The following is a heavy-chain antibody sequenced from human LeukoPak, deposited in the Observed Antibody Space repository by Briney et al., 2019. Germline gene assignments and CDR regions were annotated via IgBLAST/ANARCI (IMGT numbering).Heavy chain of an antibody. CDR2: IYPGDSDT. D-gene: IGHD3-22*01. CDR1: GYSFTSYW. J-gene: IGHJ4*02. V-gene: IGHV5-51*01. Sequence: GESLKISCKGSGYSFTSYWIGWVRQMPGKGLEWMGIIYPGDSDTRYSPSFQGQVTISADKSISTAYLQWSSLKASDTAMYYCARLPVSSSYLQFGVADYWGQGTLVTVSS. CDR3: ARLPVSSSYLQFGVADY.